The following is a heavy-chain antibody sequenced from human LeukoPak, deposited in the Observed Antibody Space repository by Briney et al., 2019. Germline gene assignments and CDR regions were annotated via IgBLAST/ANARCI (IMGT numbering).Heavy chain of an antibody. J-gene: IGHJ4*02. Sequence: SETLSLTCTVSGGSISSSSYYWGWIRQPPGKGLEWIGSIYYSGSTYYNPSLKSRVTISLDTSKNQFSLKLRSVTAADIGVYYCARLPKRICGPTSYQNMYYFDYWGQGTLVTVSS. CDR3: ARLPKRICGPTSYQNMYYFDY. CDR2: IYYSGST. V-gene: IGHV4-39*07. D-gene: IGHD2-2*01. CDR1: GGSISSSSYY.